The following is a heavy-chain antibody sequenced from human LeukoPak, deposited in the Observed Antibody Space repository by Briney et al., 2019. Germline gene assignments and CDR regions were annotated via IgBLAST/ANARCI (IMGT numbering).Heavy chain of an antibody. J-gene: IGHJ4*02. V-gene: IGHV3-74*01. D-gene: IGHD4/OR15-4a*01. CDR3: ARRAGAYSHPYDY. CDR1: GFTFNSYW. Sequence: TGGSLRLSCATSGFTFNSYWMHWVRQAPGKGLAWVSYINTDGSSTSYADSVKGRFTISRDNSKNTLYLQMNSLRAEDTAVYYCARRAGAYSHPYDYWGQGTLVTVSS. CDR2: INTDGSST.